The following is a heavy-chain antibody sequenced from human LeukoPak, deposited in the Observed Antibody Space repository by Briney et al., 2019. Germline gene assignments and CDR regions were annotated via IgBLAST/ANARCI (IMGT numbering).Heavy chain of an antibody. D-gene: IGHD5-12*01. CDR3: ARAGSHRNSGYDY. J-gene: IGHJ4*02. V-gene: IGHV3-48*04. CDR1: GFTFSSYS. Sequence: GGSLRLSCAASGFTFSSYSMNWVRQAPGKGLEWVSYISSSTTTMYYADSVKGRFTISRDTAKNSLYLEMNSLRAEDTAVYYCARAGSHRNSGYDYWGQGTLVTVSS. CDR2: ISSSTTTM.